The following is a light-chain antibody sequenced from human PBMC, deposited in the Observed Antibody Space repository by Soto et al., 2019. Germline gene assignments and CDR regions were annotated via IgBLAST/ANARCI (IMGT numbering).Light chain of an antibody. V-gene: IGLV2-11*01. CDR3: GSYAGSYEGV. J-gene: IGLJ1*01. CDR1: SSDVGGYNY. Sequence: QSALTQPRSVSGSPGQSVTISCTGTSSDVGGYNYVSWYQQHPGKAPKLMIYDVSKRPSGVPDRFSGSKSGNTASLTISGLQAEDEADYYCGSYAGSYEGVFGTGTKLTVL. CDR2: DVS.